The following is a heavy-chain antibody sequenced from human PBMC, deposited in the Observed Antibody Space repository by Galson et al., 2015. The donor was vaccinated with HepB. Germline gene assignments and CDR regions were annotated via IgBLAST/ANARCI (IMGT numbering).Heavy chain of an antibody. V-gene: IGHV3-23*01. CDR1: GFTFSSYA. CDR2: ISGNGGSL. Sequence: SLRLSCAASGFTFSSYAMNWVRQAPGKGLGWVSTISGNGGSLYYADSVRGRFTISRDNSKNTQYLQMDSLRGEDTAVNYCAKGYFEWFRRGRHVFDIWGQGQMVSVSS. J-gene: IGHJ3*02. D-gene: IGHD3-9*01. CDR3: AKGYFEWFRRGRHVFDI.